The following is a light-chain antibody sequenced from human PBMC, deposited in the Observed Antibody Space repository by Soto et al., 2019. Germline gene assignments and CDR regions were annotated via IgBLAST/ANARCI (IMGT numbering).Light chain of an antibody. J-gene: IGLJ1*01. V-gene: IGLV2-14*01. CDR2: DVS. CDR3: SSYTSSSSYV. Sequence: QSVLTQPASVSGSPGQAIAISCTGTSSEVGGWKYVSWYQKYPGKAPKLMIYDVSNRPSGVSDRFSGSKSGNTAALTISGLQSEDEADYYCSSYTSSSSYVFGTGTKVTVL. CDR1: SSEVGGWKY.